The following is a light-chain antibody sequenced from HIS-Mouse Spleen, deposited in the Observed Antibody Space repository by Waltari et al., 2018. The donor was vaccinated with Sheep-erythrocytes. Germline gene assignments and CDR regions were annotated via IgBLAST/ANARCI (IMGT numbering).Light chain of an antibody. CDR3: CSYAGSYNHV. CDR2: DVS. Sequence: QSALTQPRSVSGSPGQSVTISCTGTSSDVGGYNYVSWYQQHPGKAPKLMIYDVSKRPSGVLDRLSGSKFGNTASLTISGLQAKDEADYSCCSYAGSYNHVFATGTKVTVL. CDR1: SSDVGGYNY. V-gene: IGLV2-11*01. J-gene: IGLJ1*01.